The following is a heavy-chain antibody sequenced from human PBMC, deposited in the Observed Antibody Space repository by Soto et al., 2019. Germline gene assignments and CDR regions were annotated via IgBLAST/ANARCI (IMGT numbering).Heavy chain of an antibody. CDR3: AKGPRNWGVDH. CDR1: GYTFIDYD. Sequence: QVQLVQSGAEVKKPGASVKVSCKASGYTFIDYDINWFRQATGQGLEWMGWMNPNNGNTGYAQNFQGRGNMTRSTSISTAYMELSTLRSEDPAVYYCAKGPRNWGVDHWGQGTLVIVSS. J-gene: IGHJ4*02. V-gene: IGHV1-8*01. CDR2: MNPNNGNT. D-gene: IGHD7-27*01.